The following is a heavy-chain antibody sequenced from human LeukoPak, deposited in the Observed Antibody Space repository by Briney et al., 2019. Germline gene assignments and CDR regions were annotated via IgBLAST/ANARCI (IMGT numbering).Heavy chain of an antibody. J-gene: IGHJ5*02. CDR3: AREVAYCAGDCSPA. Sequence: GGSLRLSCAASGFTLSSYTMNWVRQAPGKGLEWVSSISVSSTYMYYADSVKGRFTISRDNAKNTLYLQMNSLRAEDTAVYYCAREVAYCAGDCSPAWGQGTLVNVSS. D-gene: IGHD2-21*02. CDR2: ISVSSTYM. CDR1: GFTLSSYT. V-gene: IGHV3-21*06.